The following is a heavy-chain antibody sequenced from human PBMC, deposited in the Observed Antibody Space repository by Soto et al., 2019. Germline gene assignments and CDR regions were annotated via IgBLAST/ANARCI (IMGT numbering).Heavy chain of an antibody. V-gene: IGHV3-7*01. CDR1: GFTFWGDW. D-gene: IGHD3-16*01. CDR3: ARDFYDGFSYGPGDN. CDR2: IKQDGSAK. J-gene: IGHJ4*02. Sequence: ESGGGLVQPGGSLRLSCVASGFTFWGDWMSWVRQAPGKGLEWVANIKQDGSAKQYLDSVRGRFTISRDNSKNSVYLQMNSLRAEDTALYYCARDFYDGFSYGPGDNWGQGTLVTVSS.